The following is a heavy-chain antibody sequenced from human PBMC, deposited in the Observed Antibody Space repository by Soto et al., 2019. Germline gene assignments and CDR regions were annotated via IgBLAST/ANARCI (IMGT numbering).Heavy chain of an antibody. J-gene: IGHJ4*02. CDR2: IIPIFGTA. CDR3: ARDGGVYDYSPFDY. D-gene: IGHD4-4*01. CDR1: GGTFSSYT. Sequence: QVQLVQSGAEVKKPGSSVKVSCKASGGTFSSYTICWVRHAPGQGLEWMGGIIPIFGTANYAQKFQGRVTITADESTSTAYMELSSLRSEDTAVYYCARDGGVYDYSPFDYWGQGTLVTVSS. V-gene: IGHV1-69*12.